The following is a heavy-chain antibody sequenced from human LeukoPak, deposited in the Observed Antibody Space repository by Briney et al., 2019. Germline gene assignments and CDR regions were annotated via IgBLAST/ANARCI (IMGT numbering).Heavy chain of an antibody. CDR1: GFTFSSYA. J-gene: IGHJ4*02. V-gene: IGHV3-64D*06. D-gene: IGHD3-22*01. CDR3: VKDEGSYDSSGYHGFAY. CDR2: ISSNGGST. Sequence: PGGSLRLSCSASGFTFSSYAMHWVRQAPGKGLERVSGISSNGGSTYYADSVKGRFTISRDDSKNTLYLKMSSLKAEDPAVYYWVKDEGSYDSSGYHGFAYWGQGTLVTVSS.